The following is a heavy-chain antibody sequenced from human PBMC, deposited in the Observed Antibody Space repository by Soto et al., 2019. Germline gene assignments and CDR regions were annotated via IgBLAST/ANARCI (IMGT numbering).Heavy chain of an antibody. CDR1: GFRFDTYS. CDR2: ISTTSSTI. CDR3: AREKIVLAPAAVRWFDP. V-gene: IGHV3-48*02. D-gene: IGHD2-2*01. Sequence: EVQLVESGGGLVQPGGSLRLSCAASGFRFDTYSMNWVRQAPGKGLEWVSYISTTSSTIYYADSVKGRFTVSRDNARNFLYLQMNSLRDGDTAVYYCAREKIVLAPAAVRWFDPWGQGTLVTVSS. J-gene: IGHJ5*02.